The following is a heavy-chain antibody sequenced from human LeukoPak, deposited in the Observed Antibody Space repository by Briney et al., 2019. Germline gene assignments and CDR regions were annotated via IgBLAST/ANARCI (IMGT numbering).Heavy chain of an antibody. CDR3: ARDRTFFGSGSYYFDAFDI. CDR2: IVVGSGNT. Sequence: SVKVSCKASGFTFTSSAVQWVRQARGQRLEWIGWIVVGSGNTNYAQKFQERVTITRDMSTSTAYMELRSLRSDDTAVYYCARDRTFFGSGSYYFDAFDIWGQGTMVTVSS. J-gene: IGHJ3*02. D-gene: IGHD3-10*01. CDR1: GFTFTSSA. V-gene: IGHV1-58*01.